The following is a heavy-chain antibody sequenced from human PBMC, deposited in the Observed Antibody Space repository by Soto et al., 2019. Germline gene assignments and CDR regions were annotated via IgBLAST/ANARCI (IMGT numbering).Heavy chain of an antibody. J-gene: IGHJ5*02. CDR2: ISYDGSNK. Sequence: GGSLRLSCAASGFIFSNQAMCWVRQGPGKGLEWVAVISYDGSNKYYADSVKGRFTISRDNSKNTLYLQMNSLRAEDTAVYYCAKAKGIAAAGTGQGFDPWGQGTLVTVSS. CDR3: AKAKGIAAAGTGQGFDP. CDR1: GFIFSNQA. V-gene: IGHV3-30*18. D-gene: IGHD6-13*01.